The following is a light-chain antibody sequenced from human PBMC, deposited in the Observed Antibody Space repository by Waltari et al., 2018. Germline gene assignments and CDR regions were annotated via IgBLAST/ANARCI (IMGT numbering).Light chain of an antibody. Sequence: EIVLTQSPGTLCLSPGERATLSCRASQSVSRTLAWYQQKPGQAPRLLIYDSSTRATGSPDRFSGSGSETDFSLTISRREPEDFAVYYCQKYGTLPATFGQGTKVEIK. CDR3: QKYGTLPAT. CDR1: QSVSRT. CDR2: DSS. J-gene: IGKJ1*01. V-gene: IGKV3-20*01.